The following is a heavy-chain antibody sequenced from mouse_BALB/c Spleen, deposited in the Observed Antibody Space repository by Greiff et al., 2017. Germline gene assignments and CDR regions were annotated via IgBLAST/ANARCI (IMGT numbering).Heavy chain of an antibody. J-gene: IGHJ4*01. CDR1: GYTFTSYW. Sequence: QVQLQQSGAELAKPGASVKMSCKASGYTFTSYWMHSVKQRPGQGLEWIGYINPSTGYTEYNQKFKDKATLTADKSSSTAYMQLSSLTSEDSAVYYCAKPATMITAGAMDYWGQGTSVTVSS. V-gene: IGHV1-7*01. CDR3: AKPATMITAGAMDY. CDR2: INPSTGYT. D-gene: IGHD2-4*01.